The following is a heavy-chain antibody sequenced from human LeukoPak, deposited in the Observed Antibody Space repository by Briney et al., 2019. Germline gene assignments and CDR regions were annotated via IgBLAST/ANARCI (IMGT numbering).Heavy chain of an antibody. D-gene: IGHD6-19*01. V-gene: IGHV3-21*01. CDR2: ISSSSSYI. Sequence: PGGSLRLSCAASGFTFSSYSMNWFRQAPGKGLEWVSSISSSSSYIYYADSVKGRFTISRDNAKNSLYLQMNSLRAEDTAVYYCAKDLTGRQGYSSGWYEFDYWGQGTLVTVAS. J-gene: IGHJ4*02. CDR1: GFTFSSYS. CDR3: AKDLTGRQGYSSGWYEFDY.